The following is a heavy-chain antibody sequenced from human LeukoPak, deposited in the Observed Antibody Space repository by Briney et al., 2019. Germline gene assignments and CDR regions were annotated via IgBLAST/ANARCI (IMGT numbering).Heavy chain of an antibody. D-gene: IGHD3-10*01. CDR1: GFTFSSYA. V-gene: IGHV3-23*01. CDR2: ISGSGGST. CDR3: AKDRWSYYLDY. J-gene: IGHJ4*02. Sequence: GGSLRLSCAASGFTFSSYAMSWVRQAPGKGLEWVAAISGSGGSTYYADSVKGRFTISRGNSKNTLYLQMNSLRAEDTAVYYCAKDRWSYYLDYWGQGTLVTVSS.